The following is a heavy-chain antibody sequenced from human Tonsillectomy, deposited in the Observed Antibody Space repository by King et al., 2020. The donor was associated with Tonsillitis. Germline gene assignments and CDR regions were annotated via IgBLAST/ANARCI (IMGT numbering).Heavy chain of an antibody. Sequence: VQLVESGGGLVQPGGSLRLSCAASGFTFSNYVMNWVRQAPGKGLEWVSGISGSGGTTYHADSVKGRFTISRDSSKKMLYLQMNSLSAEDTAVYYSAKDFYRESPGHFDYWGQEPWSPSPQ. CDR1: GFTFSNYV. V-gene: IGHV3-23*04. CDR3: AKDFYRESPGHFDY. D-gene: IGHD3-16*02. J-gene: IGHJ4*01. CDR2: ISGSGGTT.